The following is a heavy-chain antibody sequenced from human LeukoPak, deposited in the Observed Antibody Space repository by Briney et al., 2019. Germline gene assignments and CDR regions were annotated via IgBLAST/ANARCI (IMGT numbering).Heavy chain of an antibody. D-gene: IGHD1-1*01. V-gene: IGHV3-9*01. CDR1: GFSFEAYG. J-gene: IGHJ4*02. Sequence: GGSLRLSCAASGFSFEAYGMYWVRQAPGKGLEWVSGITWNSDDMAYANSVKGRFTISRDNAKNCLYLQMNSLTVEDTALYYCTRVTSWRTGFDYWGQGTLVTVSS. CDR3: TRVTSWRTGFDY. CDR2: ITWNSDDM.